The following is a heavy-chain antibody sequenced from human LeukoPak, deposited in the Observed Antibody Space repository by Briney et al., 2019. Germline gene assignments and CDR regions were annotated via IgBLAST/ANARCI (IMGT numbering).Heavy chain of an antibody. Sequence: GGSLRLSCAASGFTFSNHAMTWVRQAPGKGLEWVSAVGGSGDSTYYAASVKGRFTISRDNSKTTLFLQMNSLRAEDTAVYYCANRKPSNYFDYWGQGTLVTVSS. CDR3: ANRKPSNYFDY. V-gene: IGHV3-23*01. D-gene: IGHD1-14*01. CDR2: VGGSGDST. J-gene: IGHJ4*02. CDR1: GFTFSNHA.